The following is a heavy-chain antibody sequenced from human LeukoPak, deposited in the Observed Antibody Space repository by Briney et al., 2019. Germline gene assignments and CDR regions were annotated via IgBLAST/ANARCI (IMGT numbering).Heavy chain of an antibody. J-gene: IGHJ3*02. D-gene: IGHD3-22*01. Sequence: PGRSLRLSCAASGFTFNSFGMHWVRQAPGKGLEWVAVRSYDGSNKYFADSVKGRFTISRDNSKNTLYLQMNSLRAEDTAVYYCAKDYDSSGWAAFDIWGQGTMVTVSS. CDR2: RSYDGSNK. CDR1: GFTFNSFG. CDR3: AKDYDSSGWAAFDI. V-gene: IGHV3-30*18.